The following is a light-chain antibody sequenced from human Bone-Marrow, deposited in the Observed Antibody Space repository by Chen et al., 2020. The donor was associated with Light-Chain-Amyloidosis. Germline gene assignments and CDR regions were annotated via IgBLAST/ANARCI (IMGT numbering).Light chain of an antibody. Sequence: QSALTQPASVSGSPGQSITISCTGTSSDIGGYNLVSWFQQHPGKVPKVIIYDVNNRPSGVANRFSGSKSGNTASLTISGLQAEDEADYYCSSHTSSDTWVFGGGTKLTVL. V-gene: IGLV2-14*01. J-gene: IGLJ3*02. CDR2: DVN. CDR3: SSHTSSDTWV. CDR1: SSDIGGYNL.